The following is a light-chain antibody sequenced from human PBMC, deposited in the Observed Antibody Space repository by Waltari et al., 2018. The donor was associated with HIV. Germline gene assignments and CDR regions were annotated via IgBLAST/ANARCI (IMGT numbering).Light chain of an antibody. CDR2: RNN. CDR1: SSNLGSNY. Sequence: QSVLTQPPSASGPPGQRVTISCSGSSSNLGSNYVYCYQQLPGTAPKLLIYRNNQRPSGVPDRFSGSKSGTSASLAISGLRSEDEADYYCAAWVDSLSVVFGGGTKLTVL. J-gene: IGLJ2*01. CDR3: AAWVDSLSVV. V-gene: IGLV1-47*01.